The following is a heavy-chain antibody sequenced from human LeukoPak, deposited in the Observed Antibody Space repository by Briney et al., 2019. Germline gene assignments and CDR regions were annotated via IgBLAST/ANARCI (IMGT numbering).Heavy chain of an antibody. CDR2: INHSGST. Sequence: KSSETLSLTCAVYGGSFSGYYWSWIRQPPGKGLDWIGEINHSGSTNYNPSLKSRVTISVDTSKNQFSLKLSSVTAADTAVYYCARGLGTSGYYSHLPHDYWGQGTLVTVSS. J-gene: IGHJ4*02. D-gene: IGHD3-22*01. CDR1: GGSFSGYY. V-gene: IGHV4-34*01. CDR3: ARGLGTSGYYSHLPHDY.